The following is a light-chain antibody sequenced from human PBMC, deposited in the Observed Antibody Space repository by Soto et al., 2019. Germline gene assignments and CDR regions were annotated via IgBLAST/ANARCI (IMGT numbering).Light chain of an antibody. J-gene: IGLJ1*01. Sequence: QSVLTQPPSASGSPGQSVTISCTGTSSDVGGYDYVSWYQQYPGKPPKLMIFEVTKRPSGVPDRFYGSKSGNTASLTVSGLQAEDEADYYCLSYAGTACVFGTGTKVTVL. CDR2: EVT. CDR3: LSYAGTACV. CDR1: SSDVGGYDY. V-gene: IGLV2-8*01.